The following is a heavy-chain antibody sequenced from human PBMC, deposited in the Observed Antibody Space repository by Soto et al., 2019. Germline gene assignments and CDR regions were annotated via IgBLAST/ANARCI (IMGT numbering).Heavy chain of an antibody. D-gene: IGHD3-10*01. CDR1: GFTFSSYV. CDR3: AIDLFYSASVSYYLAS. Sequence: GGSLRLSCAASGFTFSSYVMHWVRQAPGKGLQWVAFIPYDGSNKYYADSVKGRFTISRDNSKNTLYLQMNSLRVEDTAVYYCAIDLFYSASVSYYLASWGQGPLVTVSS. J-gene: IGHJ5*02. V-gene: IGHV3-30-3*01. CDR2: IPYDGSNK.